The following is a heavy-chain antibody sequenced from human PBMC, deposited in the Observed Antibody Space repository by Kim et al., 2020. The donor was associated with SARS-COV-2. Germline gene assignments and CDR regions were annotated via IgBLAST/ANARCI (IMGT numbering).Heavy chain of an antibody. V-gene: IGHV3-23*01. CDR1: GFTLTSYA. Sequence: GGSLRLSCAASGFTLTSYAMSWVRQAPGKGLEWVSGISGSGGSTYYADSVKGRFTISRDNPKNTLYLQMNSLRVEDTAVYYCAKVQAGASWYFGVELHHCYYGMEVWSQGTTVTVSS. J-gene: IGHJ6*02. CDR2: ISGSGGST. CDR3: AKVQAGASWYFGVELHHCYYGMEV. D-gene: IGHD6-13*01.